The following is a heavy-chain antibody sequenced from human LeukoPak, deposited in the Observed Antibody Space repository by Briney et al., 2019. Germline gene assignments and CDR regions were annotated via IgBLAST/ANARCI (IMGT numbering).Heavy chain of an antibody. V-gene: IGHV4-38-2*01. Sequence: PSETLSLTCAVSGYSISSGYYWGWIRQPPGKGLEWIGSIYHSGSTYYNPSLKSRFTISVDTSKNQFSLKLSSVTAADTAVYYCARHASYDHYYYYYYMDVWGKGTTVTVSS. D-gene: IGHD3-3*01. CDR3: ARHASYDHYYYYYYMDV. J-gene: IGHJ6*03. CDR2: IYHSGST. CDR1: GYSISSGYY.